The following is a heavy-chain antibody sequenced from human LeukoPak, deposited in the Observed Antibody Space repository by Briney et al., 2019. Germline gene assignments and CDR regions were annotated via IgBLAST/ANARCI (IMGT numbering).Heavy chain of an antibody. V-gene: IGHV3-33*01. CDR3: ARGRTMVRGVRDFGY. J-gene: IGHJ4*02. D-gene: IGHD3-10*01. CDR2: IWYDGSNK. CDR1: GFTFSSYG. Sequence: PGGSLRLSCAASGFTFSSYGMHWVRQAPGKGLEWVAVIWYDGSNKYYADSVKGRFTISRDNSKNTLYLQMNSLRAEDTAVYYCARGRTMVRGVRDFGYWGQGTLVTVSS.